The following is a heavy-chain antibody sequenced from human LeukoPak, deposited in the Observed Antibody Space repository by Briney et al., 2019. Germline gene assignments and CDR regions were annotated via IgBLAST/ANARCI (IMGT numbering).Heavy chain of an antibody. CDR3: ARHGPHIIVEPPAIRAHDAFDI. D-gene: IGHD2-2*02. CDR1: RFTFSDYY. Sequence: GGSLRLSCAASRFTFSDYYMSWIRQAPGKGLEWVSYITSSGSTIYYADSVKGRFTISRDNTQNSLYLQMNSLRAEDTAVYYCARHGPHIIVEPPAIRAHDAFDIWGQGTMVTVSA. J-gene: IGHJ3*02. CDR2: ITSSGSTI. V-gene: IGHV3-11*01.